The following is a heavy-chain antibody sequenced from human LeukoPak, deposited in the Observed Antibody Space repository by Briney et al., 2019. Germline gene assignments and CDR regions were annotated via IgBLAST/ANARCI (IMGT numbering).Heavy chain of an antibody. V-gene: IGHV4-34*01. CDR3: ARVTEVAALYRFHLFEY. D-gene: IGHD2-15*01. Sequence: PSETLSLTCAVYGGSFRGYDWSWIRQPPGKGLEGIGEINHSGSTNYNPSLNRRVTISVDTSTNQFYLKLSSVPAADTAVYYCARVTEVAALYRFHLFEYWGQGTLVTVSS. J-gene: IGHJ4*02. CDR2: INHSGST. CDR1: GGSFRGYD.